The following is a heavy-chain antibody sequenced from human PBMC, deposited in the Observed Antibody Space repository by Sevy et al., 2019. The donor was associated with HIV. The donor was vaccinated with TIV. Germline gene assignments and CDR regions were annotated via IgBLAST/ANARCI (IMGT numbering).Heavy chain of an antibody. CDR3: ARGERWRVIVATIVDY. D-gene: IGHD5-12*01. V-gene: IGHV3-30-3*01. CDR2: ISYDGSNK. CDR1: GFTFSSYA. J-gene: IGHJ4*02. Sequence: GGSLRLSCAASGFTFSSYAMHWVRQAPGKGLEWVAVISYDGSNKYYADSVKGRFTISRDNSKNMLYLQMNSLRAEDTAVYYCARGERWRVIVATIVDYWGQGTLVTVSS.